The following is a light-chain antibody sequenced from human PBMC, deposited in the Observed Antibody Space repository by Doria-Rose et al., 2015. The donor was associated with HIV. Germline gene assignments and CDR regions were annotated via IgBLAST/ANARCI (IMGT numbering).Light chain of an antibody. J-gene: IGKJ1*01. CDR1: QGISRY. Sequence: TQSPSFLSASVGVRVTITCRASQGISRYLAWYQQKPGKAPTLLIFGASTLQSGVPSRFSGSGSGTELTLTISSPQPEDFATYYCQQFDSFPRTFGQGTKVELK. CDR2: GAS. CDR3: QQFDSFPRT. V-gene: IGKV1-9*01.